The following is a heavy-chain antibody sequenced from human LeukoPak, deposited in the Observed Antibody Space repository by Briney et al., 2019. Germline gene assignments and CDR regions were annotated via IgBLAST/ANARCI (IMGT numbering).Heavy chain of an antibody. CDR3: AKDGGCSSTSCSYFFDY. V-gene: IGHV3-30*18. D-gene: IGHD2-2*01. Sequence: PGGSLRLSCAASGFTFSNYGMHWVRQAPGKGLEWVAVISYDGSNKYYADSVKGRFTISRDNSKNTLYLQMNSLRAEDTAAYYCAKDGGCSSTSCSYFFDYWGQGTLVTVSS. CDR1: GFTFSNYG. CDR2: ISYDGSNK. J-gene: IGHJ4*02.